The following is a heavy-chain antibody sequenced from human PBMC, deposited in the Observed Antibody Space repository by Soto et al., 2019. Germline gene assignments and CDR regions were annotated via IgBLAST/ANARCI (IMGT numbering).Heavy chain of an antibody. J-gene: IGHJ4*02. D-gene: IGHD6-13*01. CDR2: ISGSGGST. CDR3: AKASYSSSWSLFDY. V-gene: IGHV3-23*01. CDR1: GFTFTDYA. Sequence: LRLSCAASGFTFTDYALSWVRQAPGKGLEWVSAISGSGGSTYYADSVKGRFTISRDNSKNTLYLQMNSLRAEDTAVYYCAKASYSSSWSLFDYWGQGTPVTVSS.